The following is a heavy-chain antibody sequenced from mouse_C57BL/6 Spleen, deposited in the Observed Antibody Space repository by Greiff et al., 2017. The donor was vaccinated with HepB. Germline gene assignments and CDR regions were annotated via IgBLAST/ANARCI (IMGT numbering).Heavy chain of an antibody. J-gene: IGHJ2*01. V-gene: IGHV1-62-2*01. CDR3: ARHEVPYYYGSSSVYFDY. Sequence: QVQLQQSGAELVKPGASVKLSCKASGYTFTEYTIHWVKQRSGQGLEWIGWFYPGSGSIKYNEKFKDKATLTADKSSSTVYMELSRSTSEDSAVYFCARHEVPYYYGSSSVYFDYWGQGTTLTVSS. CDR2: FYPGSGSI. D-gene: IGHD1-1*01. CDR1: GYTFTEYT.